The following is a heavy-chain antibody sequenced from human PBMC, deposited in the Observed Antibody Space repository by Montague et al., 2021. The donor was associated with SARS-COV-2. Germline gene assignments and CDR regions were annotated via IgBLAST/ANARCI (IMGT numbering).Heavy chain of an antibody. CDR2: IYLSGSN. V-gene: IGHV4-59*08. CDR1: AASISSSY. D-gene: IGHD3-22*01. CDR3: ARHGRFSVIVNTPRAAFDI. J-gene: IGHJ3*02. Sequence: SETLSLTCAVYAASISSSYCSWIRHPPGKGLGWMGCIYLSGSNNYNPSLKSRVTISVDTSKNQFSLKLSSVTAADTAVYYCARHGRFSVIVNTPRAAFDIWGPGTLDSVSS.